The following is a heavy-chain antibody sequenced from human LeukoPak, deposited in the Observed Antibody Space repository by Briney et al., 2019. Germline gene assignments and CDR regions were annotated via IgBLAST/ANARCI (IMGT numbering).Heavy chain of an antibody. V-gene: IGHV1-18*01. CDR1: GYTFTSYG. J-gene: IGHJ4*02. D-gene: IGHD5-12*01. CDR2: ISAHNGNT. Sequence: GASVKVSCKASGYTFTSYGISWVRQAPGQGPEWMGWISAHNGNTKNAQKVQGRVTMTTDTSTRTAYMELRSLRSDDTAVYHCARDRGYSGYAEYYFDYWGQGTLVTVSS. CDR3: ARDRGYSGYAEYYFDY.